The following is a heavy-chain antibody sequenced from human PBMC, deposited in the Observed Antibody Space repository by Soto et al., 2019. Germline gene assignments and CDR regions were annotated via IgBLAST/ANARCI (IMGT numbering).Heavy chain of an antibody. Sequence: TLSLTCTFSGGSIISGDYYWSWIRQPPGKGLEWIGYIYYSGSTYYNPSLKSRVTISVDTSKNQFSLKLSSVTAADTAVYYCARKEIFPLGYFDYWGQGTLVTVSS. J-gene: IGHJ4*02. V-gene: IGHV4-30-4*01. CDR1: GGSIISGDYY. CDR2: IYYSGST. CDR3: ARKEIFPLGYFDY. D-gene: IGHD2-15*01.